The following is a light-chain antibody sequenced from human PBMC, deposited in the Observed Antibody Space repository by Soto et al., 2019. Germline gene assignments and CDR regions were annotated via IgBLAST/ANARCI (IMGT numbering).Light chain of an antibody. CDR3: HHYGSSRT. Sequence: ETVLTQSPGTLSLSPGERATLSCRASQSVSSSDLAWYQQKPGQAPRLLIYGASSRATGIPDRFSGSGSGIDFTLTISRLEPEDFAVYYCHHYGSSRTFGQGTKVEIK. V-gene: IGKV3-20*01. CDR1: QSVSSSD. CDR2: GAS. J-gene: IGKJ1*01.